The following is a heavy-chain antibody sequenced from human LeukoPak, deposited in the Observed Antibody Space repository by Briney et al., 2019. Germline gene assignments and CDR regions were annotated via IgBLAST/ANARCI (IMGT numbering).Heavy chain of an antibody. Sequence: GGSLRLSCAASGFTLSSYAMSWVRQAPGKGLEWVSAKSGRGGRTYYADSVKGRFTIHRDNPKNTLYLQMNSLRAEYTPVYCLGKEEGMVGATYSWFDPWGQGTLVTVSS. J-gene: IGHJ5*02. CDR1: GFTLSSYA. D-gene: IGHD1-26*01. CDR2: KSGRGGRT. V-gene: IGHV3-23*01. CDR3: GKEEGMVGATYSWFDP.